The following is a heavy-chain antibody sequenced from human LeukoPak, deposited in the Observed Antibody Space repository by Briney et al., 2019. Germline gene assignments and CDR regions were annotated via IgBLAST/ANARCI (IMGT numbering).Heavy chain of an antibody. CDR3: AKGEDYYGSGSSLNGFDP. CDR1: GFTFSSYG. CDR2: ISYDGSNK. V-gene: IGHV3-30*18. Sequence: GRSLRLSCAASGFTFSSYGMHWVRQAPGKGLEWVAVISYDGSNKYYADSVKGRFTISRDNSKNTLYLQMNSLRAEDTAVYYCAKGEDYYGSGSSLNGFDPWGQGTLVTVSS. J-gene: IGHJ5*02. D-gene: IGHD3-10*01.